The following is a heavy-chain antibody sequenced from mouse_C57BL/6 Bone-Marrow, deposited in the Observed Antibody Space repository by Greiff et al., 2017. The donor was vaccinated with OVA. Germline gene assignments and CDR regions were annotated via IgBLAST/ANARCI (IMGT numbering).Heavy chain of an antibody. V-gene: IGHV5-6*01. CDR3: ARQGYADAMDY. CDR2: ISSGGSYT. J-gene: IGHJ4*01. Sequence: EVQLVESGGDLVKPGGSLKLSCAASGFTFSSYGMSWVRQTPDKRLEWVATISSGGSYTYYPDSVKGRFTISRDNAKNTLYLQMSSLKSENTAMYYWARQGYADAMDYWGQGTSVTVSS. D-gene: IGHD2-14*01. CDR1: GFTFSSYG.